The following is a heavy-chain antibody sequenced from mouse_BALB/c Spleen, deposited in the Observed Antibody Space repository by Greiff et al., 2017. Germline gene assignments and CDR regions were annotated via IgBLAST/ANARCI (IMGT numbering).Heavy chain of an antibody. Sequence: EVQLVESGGDLVKPGGSLKLSCAASGFTFSSYGMSWVRQTPDKRLEWVATISSGGSYTYYPDSVKGRFTISRDNAKNTLYLQMSSLKSEDTAMYYCARQGDDGYYGVWGAGTTVTVSS. CDR2: ISSGGSYT. CDR1: GFTFSSYG. CDR3: ARQGDDGYYGV. V-gene: IGHV5-6*01. J-gene: IGHJ1*01. D-gene: IGHD2-3*01.